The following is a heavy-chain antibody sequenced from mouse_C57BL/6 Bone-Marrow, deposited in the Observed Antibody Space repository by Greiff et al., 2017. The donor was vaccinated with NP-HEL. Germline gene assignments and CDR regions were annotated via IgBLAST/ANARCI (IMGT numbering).Heavy chain of an antibody. J-gene: IGHJ3*01. CDR2: INPNYGTT. D-gene: IGHD2-4*01. CDR1: GYSFTDYN. Sequence: EVKVVESGPELVKPGASVKISCKASGYSFTDYNMNWVKQSNGKSLEWIGVINPNYGTTSYNQKFKGKATLTVDQSSSTAYMQLNSLTSEDSAVYYCARYYDYASFAYWGQGTLVTVSA. CDR3: ARYYDYASFAY. V-gene: IGHV1-39*01.